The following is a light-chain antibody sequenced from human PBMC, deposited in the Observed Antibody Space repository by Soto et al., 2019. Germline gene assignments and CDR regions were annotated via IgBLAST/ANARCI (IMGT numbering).Light chain of an antibody. CDR3: SSYTGSSTLV. CDR1: CSDVGGYNY. CDR2: EVS. Sequence: QSALTQPDSVSGSPGQSITVSCTGTCSDVGGYNYVSWYQQHPGKAPKLMIYEVSYRPSGVSNRFSGSKSGNTASLTISGLQAEDEADYYCSSYTGSSTLVFGGGTKLTVL. V-gene: IGLV2-14*01. J-gene: IGLJ2*01.